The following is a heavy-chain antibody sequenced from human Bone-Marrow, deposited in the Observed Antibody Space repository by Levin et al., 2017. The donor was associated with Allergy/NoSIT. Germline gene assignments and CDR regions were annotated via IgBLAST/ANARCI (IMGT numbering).Heavy chain of an antibody. D-gene: IGHD5-24*01. V-gene: IGHV3-9*01. CDR1: GFNVDDYA. Sequence: QRGESLKISCAVSGFNVDDYAMHWVRQAPGKGLEWVSGITWNRGKKDYADSVKGRFTISRDNAKNSLYLQMNSLRTEDTALYYCAKDISGDGSNFDHWGQGTLVTVSS. CDR2: ITWNRGKK. CDR3: AKDISGDGSNFDH. J-gene: IGHJ4*02.